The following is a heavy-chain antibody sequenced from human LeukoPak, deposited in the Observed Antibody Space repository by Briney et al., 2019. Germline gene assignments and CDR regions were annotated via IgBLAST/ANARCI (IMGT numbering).Heavy chain of an antibody. V-gene: IGHV4-39*01. J-gene: IGHJ3*02. CDR1: GGSIRTSSYH. CDR2: IYYSDTT. Sequence: SSETLSLTCTVSGGSIRTSSYHWGWIRQPPGKGLEAIGTIYYSDTTYYSPSLSSRVTISRDTSRNQFSLQLASVTAADTAMYYCARRGVVSPVCAFDIWGQGTMVTVSP. CDR3: ARRGVVSPVCAFDI.